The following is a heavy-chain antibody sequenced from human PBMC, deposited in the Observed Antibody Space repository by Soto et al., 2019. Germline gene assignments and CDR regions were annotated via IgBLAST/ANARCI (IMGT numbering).Heavy chain of an antibody. J-gene: IGHJ1*01. D-gene: IGHD3-16*01. Sequence: WGSLRLSCAASGFTFGSYEIICFRHFPWKGLEWVAHIKEDGSDKYYGDSVKGRFIISRDNAKNSLFLQMNSLRAEDTAVYYRATTLTTSAEYFQYWGQGTLVTVSS. V-gene: IGHV3-7*01. CDR1: GFTFGSYE. CDR2: IKEDGSDK. CDR3: ATTLTTSAEYFQY.